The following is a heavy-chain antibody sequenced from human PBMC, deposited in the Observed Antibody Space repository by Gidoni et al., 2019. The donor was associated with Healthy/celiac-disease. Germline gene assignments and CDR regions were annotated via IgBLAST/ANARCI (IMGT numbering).Heavy chain of an antibody. J-gene: IGHJ6*02. V-gene: IGHV3-23*01. Sequence: EVQLLESGGGLVQPGGSLRLSCAASGFTFSSYAMSWVRQAPGKGLEWVSAISVSGGSTYDADAVKGRFTISRDNSKNTLYLQMNSLRAEDTAVYYCAKDVHDSSGYYYDYYYYYGMDVWGQGTTVTVSS. D-gene: IGHD3-22*01. CDR1: GFTFSSYA. CDR2: ISVSGGST. CDR3: AKDVHDSSGYYYDYYYYYGMDV.